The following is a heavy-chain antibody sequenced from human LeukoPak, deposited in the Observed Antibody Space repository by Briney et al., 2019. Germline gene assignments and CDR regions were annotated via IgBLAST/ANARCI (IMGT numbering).Heavy chain of an antibody. CDR3: AKKPFPHYDSSGYYEGAYFDY. D-gene: IGHD3-22*01. V-gene: IGHV3-23*01. CDR2: ISGSGGST. J-gene: IGHJ4*02. CDR1: GFTFSSYA. Sequence: PGGSLRLSCAASGFTFSSYAMSWVRQAPGKGLEWVSAISGSGGSTYYADSVKGRFTISRDNSKNTLYLQMNSLRAEDTAVYYCAKKPFPHYDSSGYYEGAYFDYWGQGTLVTVSS.